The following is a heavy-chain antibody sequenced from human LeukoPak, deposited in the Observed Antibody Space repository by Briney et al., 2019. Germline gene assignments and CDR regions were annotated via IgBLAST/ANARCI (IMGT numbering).Heavy chain of an antibody. CDR3: ARVKRYSSSPAFDY. Sequence: SGTRSLTCAVSGGSISSSNWWSWVRQPPGKGLEWIGEIYHSGSTNYNPSLKSRVTISVDKSKNQFSLKLSSVTAADTAVYYCARVKRYSSSPAFDYWGQGTLVTVSS. J-gene: IGHJ4*02. D-gene: IGHD6-6*01. CDR2: IYHSGST. CDR1: GGSISSSNW. V-gene: IGHV4-4*02.